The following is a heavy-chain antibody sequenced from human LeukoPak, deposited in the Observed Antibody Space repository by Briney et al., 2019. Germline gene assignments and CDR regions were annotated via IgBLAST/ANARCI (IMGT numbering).Heavy chain of an antibody. CDR2: IQQGGSEK. D-gene: IGHD2/OR15-2a*01. CDR3: ARDVSDEYDSASRIHLDS. J-gene: IGHJ5*01. V-gene: IGHV3-7*01. CDR1: GFTFSSYW. Sequence: PGGSLRLSCAASGFTFSSYWMTWVRQAPGKGLEWVANIQQGGSEKNYVDSVKGRFTISRDNGKNSLYLQMNRVRAEDTAVYYCARDVSDEYDSASRIHLDSWGQGTLVTVSS.